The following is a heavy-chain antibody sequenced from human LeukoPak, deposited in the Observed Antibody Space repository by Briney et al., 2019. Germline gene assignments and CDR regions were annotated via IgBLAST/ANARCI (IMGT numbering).Heavy chain of an antibody. Sequence: ASVKVSCKASGGTFSSYAISWVRQAPGQGLEWMGGIIPIFGTANYAQKFQGRVTITADESTSTAYMELSSLRSEDTAVYYCARRPGGQTYYYYGMDVWGQGTTVTVSS. D-gene: IGHD3-10*01. J-gene: IGHJ6*02. CDR1: GGTFSSYA. V-gene: IGHV1-69*13. CDR3: ARRPGGQTYYYYGMDV. CDR2: IIPIFGTA.